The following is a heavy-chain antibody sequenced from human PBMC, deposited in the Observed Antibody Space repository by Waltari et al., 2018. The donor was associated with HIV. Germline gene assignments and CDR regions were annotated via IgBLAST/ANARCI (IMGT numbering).Heavy chain of an antibody. D-gene: IGHD5-18*01. J-gene: IGHJ4*02. Sequence: QVQLVESGGGVVQPGRSLRLSCVASGFALNAYGIHWVRRAPGKGLEWVALIWYDGTRKYYADSVKGRFTISRDNSKNTVYLQMSSLRAEDTARYYCARVEGTGSYGPFDYWGQGTPVTVSS. CDR2: IWYDGTRK. V-gene: IGHV3-33*01. CDR1: GFALNAYG. CDR3: ARVEGTGSYGPFDY.